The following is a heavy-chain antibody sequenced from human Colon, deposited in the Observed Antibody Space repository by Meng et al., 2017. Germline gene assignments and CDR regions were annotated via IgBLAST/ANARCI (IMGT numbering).Heavy chain of an antibody. CDR3: ARGSGTFRHFDY. CDR2: ISHTGST. D-gene: IGHD1-26*01. V-gene: IGHV4-31*04. CDR1: GGSSSDGFCF. Sequence: VRRQASGPGVVNPSLTLSLTCTVSGGSSSDGFCFWSWLRQHPVKGLEWIVYISHTGSTSYNPSIKSRVTISRDTPKNQFSLNLTSVAAADTAVYFCARGSGTFRHFDYWGQEALVTVSS. J-gene: IGHJ4*02.